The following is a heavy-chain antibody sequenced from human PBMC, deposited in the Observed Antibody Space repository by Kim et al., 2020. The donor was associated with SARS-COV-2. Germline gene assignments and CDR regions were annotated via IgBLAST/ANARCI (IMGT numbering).Heavy chain of an antibody. CDR3: ARDELRGMVRGVIIRLGFDP. Sequence: ASVKVSCKASGYTFTSYGISWVRQAPGQGLEWMGWISAYNGNTNYAQKLQGRVTMTTDTSTSTAYMELRSLRSDDTAVYYCARDELRGMVRGVIIRLGFDPWGQGTLVTVSS. D-gene: IGHD3-10*01. CDR1: GYTFTSYG. V-gene: IGHV1-18*01. J-gene: IGHJ5*02. CDR2: ISAYNGNT.